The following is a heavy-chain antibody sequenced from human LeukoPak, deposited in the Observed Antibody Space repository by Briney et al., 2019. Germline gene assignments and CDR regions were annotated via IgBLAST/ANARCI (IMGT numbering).Heavy chain of an antibody. Sequence: SETLSLTCTVSGGSISSYYWSWIRQPPGKGLEWIGYIYYSGSTNYNPSLKSRVTISVDTSKNQFSLKLSSVTAADTAVYYCARLITMIYNGDDYWGQGTLVTVSS. CDR3: ARLITMIYNGDDY. CDR2: IYYSGST. V-gene: IGHV4-59*01. D-gene: IGHD3-22*01. CDR1: GGSISSYY. J-gene: IGHJ4*02.